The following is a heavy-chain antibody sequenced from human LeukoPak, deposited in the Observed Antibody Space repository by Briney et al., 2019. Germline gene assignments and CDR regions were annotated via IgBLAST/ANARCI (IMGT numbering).Heavy chain of an antibody. J-gene: IGHJ5*02. Sequence: PSETLSLTCTVSGGSISSYYWSWIRQPPGKGLEWIGYIYYSGSTNYNPSLKSRVTISVDTSKNQFSLKLSSVTAADTAVYYCARGRIVVVPAAIIWFDPWGQGTLVTVSS. D-gene: IGHD2-2*02. V-gene: IGHV4-59*12. CDR1: GGSISSYY. CDR3: ARGRIVVVPAAIIWFDP. CDR2: IYYSGST.